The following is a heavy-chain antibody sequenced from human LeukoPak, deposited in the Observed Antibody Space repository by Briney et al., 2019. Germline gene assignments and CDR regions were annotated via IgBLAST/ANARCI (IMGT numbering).Heavy chain of an antibody. Sequence: GGSLRLSCAASGFTFSSYWMHWVRPAPGQGLVWVSRINIDGSTSNYADSVKGRFTISRDNAKNAVYLQMSSLRVEDTAVYYCARASALATPPFAYWGQGTLVTVSS. CDR3: ARASALATPPFAY. CDR2: INIDGSTS. D-gene: IGHD5-12*01. J-gene: IGHJ4*02. V-gene: IGHV3-74*01. CDR1: GFTFSSYW.